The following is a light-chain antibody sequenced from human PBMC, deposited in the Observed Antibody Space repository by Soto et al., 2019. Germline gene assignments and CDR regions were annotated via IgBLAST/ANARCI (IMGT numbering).Light chain of an antibody. CDR1: QSVLYSTNNKNY. CDR3: QQYYSTPWA. CDR2: WAS. J-gene: IGKJ1*01. Sequence: DIVMTQAPDSLAVSLGERATINCKSSQSVLYSTNNKNYLAWYQQKPGQPPQLLIYWASTRESGVPDRFSGRGSGTDFTLTITSLQPEDVALYYCQQYYSTPWAFGQGTKVEIK. V-gene: IGKV4-1*01.